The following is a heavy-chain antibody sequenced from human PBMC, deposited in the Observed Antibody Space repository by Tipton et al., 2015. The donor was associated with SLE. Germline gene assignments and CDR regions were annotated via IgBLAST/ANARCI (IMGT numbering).Heavy chain of an antibody. D-gene: IGHD3-16*01. CDR1: GFIFSSYA. V-gene: IGHV3-30*04. CDR3: ARDRLLGYFDY. CDR2: ISYDGSNK. J-gene: IGHJ4*02. Sequence: SLRLSCAASGFIFSSYAMHWVRQAPGKGLEWVAVISYDGSNKYYADSVKGRFTISRDNSKNTLYLQMNSLRAEDTAVYYCARDRLLGYFDYWGQGTPVTVSS.